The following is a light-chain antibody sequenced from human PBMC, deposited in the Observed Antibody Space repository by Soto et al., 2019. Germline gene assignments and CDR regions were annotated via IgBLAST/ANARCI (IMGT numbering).Light chain of an antibody. CDR1: QSVYNT. V-gene: IGKV1-5*03. CDR3: QQYNTYST. CDR2: QAS. Sequence: DIQMTQSPSTLSASAGDRVTITCRASQSVYNTLAWYQQKPGKAPKLLIYQASSLETGVPSRFSGSGSGTEFTLTISSLQPDDFATYYCQQYNTYSTFGQGTKVDI. J-gene: IGKJ1*01.